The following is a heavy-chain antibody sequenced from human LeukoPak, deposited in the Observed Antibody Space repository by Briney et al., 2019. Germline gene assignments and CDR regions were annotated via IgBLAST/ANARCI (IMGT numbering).Heavy chain of an antibody. CDR1: GFLFSRYA. Sequence: GGPLRLFCAASGFLFSRYAMIWVPQAPGKALEWVLDYSGSSGSTYDADAVKGRFTISRDNSKNTLYLQMNSLRAEDTAVYYCAKTPSHFDDSSGLDYWGQGTLVTVSS. J-gene: IGHJ4*02. CDR2: YSGSSGST. V-gene: IGHV3-23*01. CDR3: AKTPSHFDDSSGLDY. D-gene: IGHD3-22*01.